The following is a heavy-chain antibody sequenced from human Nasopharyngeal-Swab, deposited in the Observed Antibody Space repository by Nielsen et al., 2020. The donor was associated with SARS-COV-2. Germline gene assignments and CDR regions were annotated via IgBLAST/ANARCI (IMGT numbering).Heavy chain of an antibody. CDR3: ARYSRSSWSSRRDY. CDR2: IYYSGST. D-gene: IGHD6-13*01. J-gene: IGHJ4*02. Sequence: WIRQLPGKGLEWIGSIYYSGSTYYNPSLKSRVTISVDTSKNQFSLKLSSVTAADTAVYYCARYSRSSWSSRRDYWGQGTLVTVSS. V-gene: IGHV4-39*01.